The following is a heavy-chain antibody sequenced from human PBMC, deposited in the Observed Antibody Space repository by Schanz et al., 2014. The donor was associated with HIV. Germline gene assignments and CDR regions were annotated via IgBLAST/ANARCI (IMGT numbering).Heavy chain of an antibody. D-gene: IGHD4-4*01. CDR3: ARDIPRDTVTRYYGMDV. V-gene: IGHV4-31*11. Sequence: QVRLQQWGAGLLKPSETLSLTCAVYGGSISSGGYYWSWIRQHPGKGLEWIGYIYYSGSTYYNPSLKSRVTISVDTSKNQFSLKLSSVTAADTAVYYCARDIPRDTVTRYYGMDVWGQGTTVTVSS. J-gene: IGHJ6*02. CDR1: GGSISSGGYY. CDR2: IYYSGST.